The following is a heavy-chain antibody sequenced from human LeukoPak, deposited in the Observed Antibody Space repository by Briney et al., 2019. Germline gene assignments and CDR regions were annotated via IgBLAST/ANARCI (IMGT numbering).Heavy chain of an antibody. CDR2: TYYRSKWFF. CDR1: GDSVSSNSAA. V-gene: IGHV6-1*01. J-gene: IGHJ4*02. CDR3: ARGDGPIHGRYYFDY. D-gene: IGHD3-10*01. Sequence: SQTLSLTCAISGDSVSSNSAAWNWFRQSPSRGLEWLGRTYYRSKWFFDYAVFMKSRMTVNPDTSKNQFSLQLNSVTPEDTAVYYCARGDGPIHGRYYFDYWGQGTLITVSS.